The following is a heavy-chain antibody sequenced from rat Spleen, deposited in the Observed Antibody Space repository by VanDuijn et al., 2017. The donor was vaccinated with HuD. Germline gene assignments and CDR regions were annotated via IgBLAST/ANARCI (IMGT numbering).Heavy chain of an antibody. Sequence: EVQLVESGGGLVEPGGSLKVSCTASGFTFSHYGMAWVRQPPTKGLEWVASISTGGDDTYNRDSVKGRFSISRDDAKSTLYLQMDSLRSEDTATYYCARRGNSVFWNFDFWGPGTMVSVSS. D-gene: IGHD4-4*01. CDR2: ISTGGDDT. V-gene: IGHV5S13*01. CDR3: ARRGNSVFWNFDF. J-gene: IGHJ1*01. CDR1: GFTFSHYG.